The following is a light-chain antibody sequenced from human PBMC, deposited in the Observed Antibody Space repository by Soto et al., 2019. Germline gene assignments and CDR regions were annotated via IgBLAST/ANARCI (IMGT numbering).Light chain of an antibody. CDR1: QSVSNK. Sequence: EIVMTQSPATLSVSPGERATLSCRASQSVSNKLAWYQQKPGQAPRLLIHGASTRATGIPARFSGSGSGTEFTLTISSLQSEDFVVYHCQQYNSWLWTFGQGTKVEIK. J-gene: IGKJ1*01. CDR3: QQYNSWLWT. CDR2: GAS. V-gene: IGKV3-15*01.